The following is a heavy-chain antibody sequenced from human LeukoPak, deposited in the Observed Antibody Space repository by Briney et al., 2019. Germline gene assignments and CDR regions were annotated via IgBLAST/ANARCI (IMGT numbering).Heavy chain of an antibody. CDR2: ISGSGGST. V-gene: IGHV3-23*01. J-gene: IGHJ4*02. D-gene: IGHD2-2*01. CDR3: AKDRRDIVVVPAAMEDY. Sequence: QPGGSLRLSCAASGFTFGSYAMSWVRQAPGKGLEWVSAISGSGGSTYYADSVKGRFTISRDNSKNTLYLQMNSLRAEDTAVYYCAKDRRDIVVVPAAMEDYWGQGTLVTVSS. CDR1: GFTFGSYA.